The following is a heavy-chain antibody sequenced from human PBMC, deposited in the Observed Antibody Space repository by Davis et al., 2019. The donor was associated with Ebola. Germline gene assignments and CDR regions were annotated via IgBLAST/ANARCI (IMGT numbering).Heavy chain of an antibody. CDR3: ARIIVVVPAATPRGMDV. CDR2: IIPIFGTA. V-gene: IGHV1-69*13. Sequence: SVKVSCKASGGTFSSYAISWVRQAPGQGLEWMGGIIPIFGTANYAQKFQGRVTITADESTSTAYMELSSLRSEDTAVYYCARIIVVVPAATPRGMDVWGQGTTVTVSS. D-gene: IGHD2-2*01. CDR1: GGTFSSYA. J-gene: IGHJ6*02.